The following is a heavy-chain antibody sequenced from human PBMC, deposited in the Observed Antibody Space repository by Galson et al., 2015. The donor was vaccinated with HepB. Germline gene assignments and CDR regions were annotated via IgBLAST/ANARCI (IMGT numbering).Heavy chain of an antibody. D-gene: IGHD3-3*02. V-gene: IGHV3-73*01. CDR2: IRSKANSYAT. Sequence: SLRLSCAASGFTFSGSAMHWVRQASGKGLEWVGRIRSKANSYATAYAASVKGRFTISRDDSKNTAYLQMNSLKTEDTAVYYCTSRPIFGVSLYYFDYWGQGTLVTVSS. CDR3: TSRPIFGVSLYYFDY. CDR1: GFTFSGSA. J-gene: IGHJ4*02.